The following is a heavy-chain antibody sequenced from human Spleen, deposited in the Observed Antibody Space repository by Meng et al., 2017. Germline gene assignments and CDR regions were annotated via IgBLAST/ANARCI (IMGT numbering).Heavy chain of an antibody. CDR2: ISSSSSYI. J-gene: IGHJ3*02. D-gene: IGHD6-19*01. CDR1: GFTFSSYS. CDR3: SRAESLAVAGIPDAFDI. Sequence: GESLKISCAASGFTFSSYSMNWVRQAPGKGLEWVSSISSSSSYIYYADSVKGRFTISRDNAKNSLHLQMNSLEAEDTAVYYCSRAESLAVAGIPDAFDIWGQGTMVTVSS. V-gene: IGHV3-21*01.